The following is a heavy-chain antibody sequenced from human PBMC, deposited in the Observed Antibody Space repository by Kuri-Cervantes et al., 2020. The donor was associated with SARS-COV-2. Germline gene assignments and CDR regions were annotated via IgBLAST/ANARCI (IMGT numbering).Heavy chain of an antibody. V-gene: IGHV4-59*01. J-gene: IGHJ4*02. Sequence: SETLSLTCTVSDGSISSYYWSWIRQPPGKGLEWIGYIYYSGSTNYNPSLKSRVTISVDTSKNQFSLKLSSVTAADTAVYYCARGAVVRGPKYYFDYWGQGTLVTVSS. CDR2: IYYSGST. CDR1: DGSISSYY. D-gene: IGHD3-10*01. CDR3: ARGAVVRGPKYYFDY.